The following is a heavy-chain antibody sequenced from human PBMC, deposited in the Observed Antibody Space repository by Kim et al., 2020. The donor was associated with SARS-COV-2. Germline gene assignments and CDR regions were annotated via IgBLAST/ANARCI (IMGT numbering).Heavy chain of an antibody. CDR2: IYYSGST. CDR1: GGSISSYY. V-gene: IGHV4-59*13. J-gene: IGHJ3*02. Sequence: SETLSLTCTVSGGSISSYYWSWIRQPPGKGLEWIGYIYYSGSTNYNPSLKSRVTISVDTSKNQFSLKLSSVTAADTAVYYCASRHDTAMVTYGAFDIWGQGTMVTVSS. D-gene: IGHD5-18*01. CDR3: ASRHDTAMVTYGAFDI.